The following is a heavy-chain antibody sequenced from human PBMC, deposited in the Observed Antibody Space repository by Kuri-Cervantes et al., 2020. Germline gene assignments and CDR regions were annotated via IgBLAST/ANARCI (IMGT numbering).Heavy chain of an antibody. CDR1: GFTFSSYA. J-gene: IGHJ6*02. Sequence: LKISCAASGFTFSSYAMHWVRQAPGKGLEWVAVISYDGSNKYYADSVKGRFTISRDNSKNTLYLQMNSLRAEDTAVYYCARARSSSSWYYYYGMDVWGQGTTVTVSS. V-gene: IGHV3-30-3*01. CDR2: ISYDGSNK. CDR3: ARARSSSSWYYYYGMDV. D-gene: IGHD6-13*01.